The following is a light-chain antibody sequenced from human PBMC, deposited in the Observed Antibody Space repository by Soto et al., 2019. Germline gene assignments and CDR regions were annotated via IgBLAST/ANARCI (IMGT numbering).Light chain of an antibody. CDR2: EDS. Sequence: NFMLTQPHSVSESPGKTVTISCTRSSGSVASNYVQWYQQRPGRAPTTVIFEDSQRPSGVPDRFSGSIDSSSNSASLTISALKTEDEADYYCQSSDTNDHVVFGGGTTLTVL. CDR3: QSSDTNDHVV. CDR1: SGSVASNY. V-gene: IGLV6-57*04. J-gene: IGLJ2*01.